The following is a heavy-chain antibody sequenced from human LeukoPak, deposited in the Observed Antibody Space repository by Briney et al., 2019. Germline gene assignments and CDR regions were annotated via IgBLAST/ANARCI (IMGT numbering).Heavy chain of an antibody. CDR2: INTDGSST. CDR3: WLPVF. Sequence: GGSLRLSCAASGFTFSSYWMHWVRQAPGKGLVWVSRINTDGSSTSYADSMKGRFTISRDNAKNSLYYCARDYPDGGGGRYFDWLPVFWGQGTLVTVSS. V-gene: IGHV3-74*01. J-gene: IGHJ4*02. D-gene: IGHD3-9*01. CDR1: GFTFSSYW.